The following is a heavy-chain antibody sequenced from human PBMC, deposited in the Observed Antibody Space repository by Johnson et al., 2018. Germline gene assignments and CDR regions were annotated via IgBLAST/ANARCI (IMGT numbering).Heavy chain of an antibody. V-gene: IGHV3-33*01. Sequence: QVQLVESGGGVVQPGRSLRLSCAASGFTFSSYGMHWVRQAPGKGLEWVAVIWYDGSNKYYADSVKGRFTISRDNSKNTLYLQMNSLRAEDTAVYYCARGDYSNYYYYYGMDVWGQGTTVTVS. CDR3: ARGDYSNYYYYYGMDV. J-gene: IGHJ6*02. CDR1: GFTFSSYG. D-gene: IGHD4-11*01. CDR2: IWYDGSNK.